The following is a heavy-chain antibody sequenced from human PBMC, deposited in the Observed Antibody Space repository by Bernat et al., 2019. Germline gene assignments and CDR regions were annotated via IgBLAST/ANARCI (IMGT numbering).Heavy chain of an antibody. V-gene: IGHV3-30*02. D-gene: IGHD3-22*01. CDR2: IRYDGSNK. J-gene: IGHJ4*02. CDR1: GFTFRGYG. CDR3: AKAPSYDSSGFFDY. Sequence: QVQLVESGGGVVQPGGSLRLPCAASGFTFRGYGMHWVRQAPGKGLEWVAFIRYDGSNKYYADSVKGRFTISRDNSKNTLYLQMNSLRAEDTAVYYCAKAPSYDSSGFFDYWGQGTLVTVSS.